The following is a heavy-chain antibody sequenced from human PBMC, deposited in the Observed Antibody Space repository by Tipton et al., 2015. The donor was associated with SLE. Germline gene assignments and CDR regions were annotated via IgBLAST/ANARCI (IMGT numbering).Heavy chain of an antibody. Sequence: LRLSCSASGFTFSTYAMTWVRQAPGKGLEWIGEIYHSGSTNYNPSLKSRVTISVDTSKNQFSLKVSSVTAADTAVYYCASPITLVRGVTKDYWGQGTLVTVSS. CDR2: IYHSGST. D-gene: IGHD3-10*01. J-gene: IGHJ4*02. CDR3: ASPITLVRGVTKDY. V-gene: IGHV4-34*01. CDR1: GFTFSTYA.